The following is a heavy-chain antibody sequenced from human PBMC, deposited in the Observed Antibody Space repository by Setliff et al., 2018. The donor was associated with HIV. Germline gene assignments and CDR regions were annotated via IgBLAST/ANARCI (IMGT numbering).Heavy chain of an antibody. Sequence: GASVKVSCKASGYAFINSGITWVRQAPGQGLEWMGWTSPHSGHKKYAQNLQGRVTLTTDTSTNTAYMDLRDLRSDDTAVYYCARGDFALGQWGQGTLVTVS. D-gene: IGHD3-3*01. CDR2: TSPHSGHK. J-gene: IGHJ4*02. V-gene: IGHV1-18*01. CDR3: ARGDFALGQ. CDR1: GYAFINSG.